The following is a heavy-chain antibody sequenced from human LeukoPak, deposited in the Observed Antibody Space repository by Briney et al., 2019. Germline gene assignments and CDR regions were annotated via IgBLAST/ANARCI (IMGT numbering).Heavy chain of an antibody. CDR1: GYTFTGYY. D-gene: IGHD3-9*01. CDR3: ARDVNYDILTGYPYY. V-gene: IGHV1-2*02. CDR2: INPDSGGT. Sequence: ASVKVSCKASGYTFTGYYMHWVRQAPGQGLEWMGWINPDSGGTNYAQKFQGRVTMTRDTSISTAYMELSRLRSDDTAVYYCARDVNYDILTGYPYYWGQGTLVTVSS. J-gene: IGHJ4*02.